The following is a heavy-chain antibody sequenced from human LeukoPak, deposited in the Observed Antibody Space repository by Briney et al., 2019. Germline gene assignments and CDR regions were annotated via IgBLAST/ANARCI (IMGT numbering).Heavy chain of an antibody. Sequence: GGSLRLSCAASGFTFSNHWMRWVRQAPGKGLVWVSRISGSGGSTYYADSVKGRFTISRDNSKNTLYLQMNSLSVEDTAVYYCARVGYYASGPFSYFDYWGQGTLVTVSS. CDR2: ISGSGGST. CDR1: GFTFSNHW. CDR3: ARVGYYASGPFSYFDY. J-gene: IGHJ4*02. V-gene: IGHV3-23*01. D-gene: IGHD3-10*01.